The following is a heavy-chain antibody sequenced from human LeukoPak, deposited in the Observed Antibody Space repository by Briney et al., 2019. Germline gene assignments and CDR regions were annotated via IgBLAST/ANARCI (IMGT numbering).Heavy chain of an antibody. CDR2: IYPGDSDT. CDR1: GSLFTSYW. J-gene: IGHJ5*02. V-gene: IGHV5-51*01. Sequence: GESLQISCQGSGSLFTSYWIGWGRQLPGKGLEWMGIIYPGDSDTRYSPSFQGQVTISANKSISTAYLQWSSLKASDTAMYYCASQVAGTYHGGFDPWGQGTLVTVSS. D-gene: IGHD6-19*01. CDR3: ASQVAGTYHGGFDP.